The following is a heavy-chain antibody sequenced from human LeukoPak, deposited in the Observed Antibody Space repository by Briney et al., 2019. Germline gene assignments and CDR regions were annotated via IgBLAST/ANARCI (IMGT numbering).Heavy chain of an antibody. D-gene: IGHD6-13*01. Sequence: GGSLRLSCAASGCTFSSYSMNWVRQAPGKGLEWVSSISSSSSYIYYADSVKGRFTISRDNAKNSLYLQMNSLRAEDTAVYYCARDRGIAAASGAFDIWGQGTMVIVSS. CDR1: GCTFSSYS. J-gene: IGHJ3*02. CDR3: ARDRGIAAASGAFDI. CDR2: ISSSSSYI. V-gene: IGHV3-21*01.